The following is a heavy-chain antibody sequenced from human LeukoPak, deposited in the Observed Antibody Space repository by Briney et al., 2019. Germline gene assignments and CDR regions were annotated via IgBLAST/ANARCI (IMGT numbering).Heavy chain of an antibody. V-gene: IGHV3-23*01. CDR2: ISGSGDIT. J-gene: IGHJ4*02. CDR3: AKRSGTLVRGATFDY. D-gene: IGHD3-10*01. Sequence: PGRSLRLSCAASGFIFSRYAMTWVRQAPGKGLEWVSIISGSGDITYYAGSVKGLFTISRDNSKNTLYLQMNSLRAQDTAVYYCAKRSGTLVRGATFDYWGQGTLITVSS. CDR1: GFIFSRYA.